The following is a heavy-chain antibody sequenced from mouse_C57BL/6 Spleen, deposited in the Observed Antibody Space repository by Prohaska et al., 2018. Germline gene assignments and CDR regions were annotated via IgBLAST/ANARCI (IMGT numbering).Heavy chain of an antibody. J-gene: IGHJ4*01. V-gene: IGHV1-53*01. CDR1: GYTFTSYW. D-gene: IGHD2-3*01. Sequence: QVQLQQPGTELVKPGASVKLSCKASGYTFTSYWMHWVKQRPGQGLEWIGNINPSNGGTNYNEKVKSKATLTVDKSSSTAYMQLSSLTSEDSAVYYCARGGDGYFYYYAMDYWGQGTSVTVSS. CDR3: ARGGDGYFYYYAMDY. CDR2: INPSNGGT.